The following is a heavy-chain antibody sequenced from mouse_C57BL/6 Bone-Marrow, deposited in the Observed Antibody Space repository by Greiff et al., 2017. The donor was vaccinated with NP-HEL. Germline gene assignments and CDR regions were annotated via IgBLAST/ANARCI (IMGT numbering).Heavy chain of an antibody. J-gene: IGHJ3*01. V-gene: IGHV1-55*01. Sequence: QVQLQQPGAELVKPGASVKMSCKASGYTFTSYWITWVKQRPGQGLEWIGDIYPGSGSTNYNEKFKSKATLTVATSSSTAYMQLSSLTSEDSAVYYCARGYDYGEAWFAYWGQGTLVTVSA. D-gene: IGHD2-4*01. CDR1: GYTFTSYW. CDR2: IYPGSGST. CDR3: ARGYDYGEAWFAY.